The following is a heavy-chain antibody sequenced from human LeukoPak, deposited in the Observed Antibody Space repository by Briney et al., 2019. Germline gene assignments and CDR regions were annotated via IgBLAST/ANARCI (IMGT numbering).Heavy chain of an antibody. V-gene: IGHV1-2*02. Sequence: GASVKVSCKASGYTFTGYYMHWVRQAPGQGLEWMGWINPNSGGTNYAQKFQGRVTMTRDTSISTAHMELSRLRSDDTAVYYCARPIETYDFWSGYAFDIWGQGTMVTVSS. CDR3: ARPIETYDFWSGYAFDI. CDR1: GYTFTGYY. CDR2: INPNSGGT. D-gene: IGHD3-3*01. J-gene: IGHJ3*02.